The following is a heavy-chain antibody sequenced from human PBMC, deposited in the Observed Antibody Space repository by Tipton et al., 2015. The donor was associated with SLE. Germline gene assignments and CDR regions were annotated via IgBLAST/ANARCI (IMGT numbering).Heavy chain of an antibody. CDR3: ARGQEVAATDHYYYMDV. V-gene: IGHV4-39*07. J-gene: IGHJ6*03. D-gene: IGHD6-19*01. CDR2: TYYDGTT. CDR1: GVSVSATSYY. Sequence: TLSLTCNVSGVSVSATSYYWGWVRQSPGKRLEWIGSTYYDGTTYYSDSLKSRVTISLDTSKNQFSLKVSSVTTADTAIYYCARGQEVAATDHYYYMDVWGKGTTVTVSS.